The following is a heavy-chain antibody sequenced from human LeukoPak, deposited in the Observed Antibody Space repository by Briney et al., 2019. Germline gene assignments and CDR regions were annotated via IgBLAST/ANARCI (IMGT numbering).Heavy chain of an antibody. J-gene: IGHJ4*02. CDR1: GITFSNYW. Sequence: GGSLRLSCAAPGITFSNYWMHWVRQAPGKGLVWVSHIIQDGSSTFYADSVKGRFTISRDNAKNTLYLQMNGLRAEDTAVYYCATDDYRGLGYWGQGTLVTVSS. D-gene: IGHD4-11*01. CDR3: ATDDYRGLGY. CDR2: IIQDGSST. V-gene: IGHV3-74*01.